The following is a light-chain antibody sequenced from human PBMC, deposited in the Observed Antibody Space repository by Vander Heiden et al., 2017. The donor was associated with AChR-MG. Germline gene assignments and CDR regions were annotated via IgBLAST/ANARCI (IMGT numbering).Light chain of an antibody. CDR3: SSYTSSGTLV. V-gene: IGLV2-14*03. CDR1: SSDVGGYDY. Sequence: QSALTQPASVSGSPGQSITISCAGASSDVGGYDYVSWYQQHPGIAPKLMSYGVSNRPSGVSNRFSASKSGNTASLTISGLQAEDEADYYCSSYTSSGTLVFGTGTKVTVL. J-gene: IGLJ1*01. CDR2: GVS.